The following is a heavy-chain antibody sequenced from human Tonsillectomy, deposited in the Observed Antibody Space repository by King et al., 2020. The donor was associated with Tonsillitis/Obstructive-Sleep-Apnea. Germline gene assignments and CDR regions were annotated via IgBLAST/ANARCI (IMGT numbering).Heavy chain of an antibody. Sequence: VQLVESGGGLVQPGRSLRLSCAASGFTFDDYAMHWVRQAPGKGLEWVSGISWNSGSIGYADSVKGRFTISRDNAKNSLYLQMNSLRAEDTALYYCAKDIRGGSSPEYFDYWGQGTLVTVSS. CDR1: GFTFDDYA. J-gene: IGHJ4*02. CDR3: AKDIRGGSSPEYFDY. CDR2: ISWNSGSI. D-gene: IGHD6-13*01. V-gene: IGHV3-9*01.